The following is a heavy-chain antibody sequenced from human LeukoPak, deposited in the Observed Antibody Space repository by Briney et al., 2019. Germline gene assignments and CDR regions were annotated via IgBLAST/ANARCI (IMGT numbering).Heavy chain of an antibody. CDR1: GFTFSSYG. D-gene: IGHD6-19*01. CDR3: ARGWLADY. J-gene: IGHJ4*02. CDR2: IKQDGSEK. Sequence: GKSLRLSCAASGFTFSSYGMSWVRQAPGKGLEWVANIKQDGSEKYYVDSVKGRFTISRDNAKNSLYLQMNSLRAEDTAVYYCARGWLADYWGQGTLVTVSS. V-gene: IGHV3-7*05.